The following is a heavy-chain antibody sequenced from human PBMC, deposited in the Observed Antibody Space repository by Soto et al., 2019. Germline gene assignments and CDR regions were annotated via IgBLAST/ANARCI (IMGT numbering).Heavy chain of an antibody. J-gene: IGHJ6*03. V-gene: IGHV4-59*01. D-gene: IGHD3-3*01. CDR3: ARVADYDFWSGDGRIPHYYYMDV. Sequence: SETLSLTCTVSGGSISSYYWSWIRQPPGKGLEWIGYIYYSGSTNYNPSLKSRVTISVDTSKNQFSLKLSSVTAADTAVYYCARVADYDFWSGDGRIPHYYYMDVWAKGPRSPSP. CDR1: GGSISSYY. CDR2: IYYSGST.